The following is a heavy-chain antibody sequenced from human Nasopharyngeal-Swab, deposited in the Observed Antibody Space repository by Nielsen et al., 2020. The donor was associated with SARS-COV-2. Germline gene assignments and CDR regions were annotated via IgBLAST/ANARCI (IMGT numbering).Heavy chain of an antibody. D-gene: IGHD2-2*01. CDR2: INSKTDGGTT. CDR3: TTVRFHCSSTSCYRWFDP. V-gene: IGHV3-15*01. Sequence: WIRQPPGKGLEWVGRINSKTDGGTTDYAAPVKGRFTISRDDSKNTLYLQMDSLKTEDTAVYYCTTVRFHCSSTSCYRWFDPWGQGTLVTVSS. J-gene: IGHJ5*02.